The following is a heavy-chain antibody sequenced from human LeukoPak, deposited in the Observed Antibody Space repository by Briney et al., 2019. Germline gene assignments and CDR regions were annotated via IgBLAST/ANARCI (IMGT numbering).Heavy chain of an antibody. V-gene: IGHV3-48*01. J-gene: IGHJ4*02. CDR3: ARGSTYYDSSGQAPFDY. D-gene: IGHD3-22*01. Sequence: GGSLRLSCAASGFTFSSYSMNWVRQAPGKGLEWGSYISGSSSTIYYADSVKGRFTISRGNGKNTLYLQMNSLRAEDTAVYYCARGSTYYDSSGQAPFDYWGKETLVPVSS. CDR2: ISGSSSTI. CDR1: GFTFSSYS.